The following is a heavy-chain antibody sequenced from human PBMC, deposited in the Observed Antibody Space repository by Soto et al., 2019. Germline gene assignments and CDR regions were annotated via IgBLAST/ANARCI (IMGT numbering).Heavy chain of an antibody. V-gene: IGHV3-23*01. J-gene: IGHJ4*02. CDR1: GFTFSAYT. CDR2: IVSGGTT. Sequence: GGSLRLSCAASGFTFSAYTMNWVRQAPGKGLDWVSAIVSGGTTYYADSVKGRFTIFRDDSTNTLYLQMNNLRAEDTALYYCAKRHTTVATPPNYFDYWGRGTLVTVSS. D-gene: IGHD1-1*01. CDR3: AKRHTTVATPPNYFDY.